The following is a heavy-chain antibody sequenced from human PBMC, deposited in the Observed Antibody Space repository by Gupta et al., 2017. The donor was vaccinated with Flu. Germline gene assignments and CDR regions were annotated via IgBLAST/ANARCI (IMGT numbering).Heavy chain of an antibody. J-gene: IGHJ6*03. V-gene: IGHV3-21*01. CDR1: GFTLSSYG. D-gene: IGHD6-13*01. Sequence: EVQLVESGGGLVKPGGSLRLSCAASGFTLSSYGMNWVRQAPGKGLEWVSSISSSSTYIHYADSVKGRFTISRDNAKNSLFLQMNSLRAEDTAVYYCARDFPFQLPTPNSISPGGFTLDYTSSSSSTYYYYYMDVWGKGTTVTVSS. CDR2: ISSSSTYI. CDR3: ARDFPFQLPTPNSISPGGFTLDYTSSSSSTYYYYYMDV.